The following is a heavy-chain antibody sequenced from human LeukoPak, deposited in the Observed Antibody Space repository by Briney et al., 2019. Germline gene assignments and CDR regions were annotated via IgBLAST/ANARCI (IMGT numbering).Heavy chain of an antibody. CDR2: INPNSGDT. Sequence: ASVKVSCKASGGTFSSYAISWVRQAPGQGLEWMGWINPNSGDTKNAQKFQGRVTMTRDTSISTAYMELSRLISDDTAVYYCARGVGSSWFDPWGQGTLVTVSS. J-gene: IGHJ5*02. D-gene: IGHD2-2*01. V-gene: IGHV1-2*02. CDR1: GGTFSSYA. CDR3: ARGVGSSWFDP.